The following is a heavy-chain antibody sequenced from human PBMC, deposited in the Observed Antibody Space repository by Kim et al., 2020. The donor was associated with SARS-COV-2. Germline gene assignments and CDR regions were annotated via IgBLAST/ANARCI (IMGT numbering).Heavy chain of an antibody. Sequence: GGSLRLSCVASGFSLESHWMTWVRQAPGKGLEWVANIKQDGSEKYYVESVKGRFTISRDNAENSLFLDMNSLTVEDTAVYFCSRLQREDIRRYDYYLMDV. CDR1: GFSLESHW. D-gene: IGHD1-1*01. V-gene: IGHV3-7*01. J-gene: IGHJ6*03. CDR3: SRLQREDIRRYDYYLMDV. CDR2: IKQDGSEK.